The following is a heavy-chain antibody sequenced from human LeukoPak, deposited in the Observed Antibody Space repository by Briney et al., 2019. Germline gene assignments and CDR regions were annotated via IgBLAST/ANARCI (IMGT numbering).Heavy chain of an antibody. J-gene: IGHJ4*02. CDR1: GFTFSNAW. Sequence: PGGSLRLSCAASGFTFSNAWMSWVRQAPGKGLEWVGRIKSKTDGGTTDYAAPVKGRFTISRDDSKNTLYLQMNSLKTEDTAVYYCTTDNELHGEFDCWGQGTLVTVSS. CDR3: TTDNELHGEFDC. V-gene: IGHV3-15*01. CDR2: IKSKTDGGTT. D-gene: IGHD3-10*01.